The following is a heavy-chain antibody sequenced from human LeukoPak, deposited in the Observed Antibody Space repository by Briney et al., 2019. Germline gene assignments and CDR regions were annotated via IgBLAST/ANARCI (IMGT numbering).Heavy chain of an antibody. CDR1: GGTFSSYA. V-gene: IGHV1-69*05. D-gene: IGHD6-6*01. CDR3: ARDLAARPEHYYYMDV. Sequence: ASVKVSCKASGGTFSSYAISWVRQAPGQGLEWMGGIIPIFGTANYAQKFQGRVTITTDESTSTAYMELSSLRSEDTAVYYCARDLAARPEHYYYMDVWGKGTTVTVSS. CDR2: IIPIFGTA. J-gene: IGHJ6*03.